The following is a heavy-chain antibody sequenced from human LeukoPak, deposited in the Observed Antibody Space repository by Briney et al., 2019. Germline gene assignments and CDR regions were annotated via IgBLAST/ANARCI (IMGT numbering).Heavy chain of an antibody. D-gene: IGHD5-18*01. Sequence: PGGSLRLSCAASGFTFSSYAMSWVRQAPGKGLEWVSAVSGSGGSTYYADSVKGRFTISRDNSKSTLYLQMNSLRAEDTAVYYCASSGYSYGSTKSDYWGQGTLVTVSS. CDR2: VSGSGGST. V-gene: IGHV3-23*01. J-gene: IGHJ4*02. CDR1: GFTFSSYA. CDR3: ASSGYSYGSTKSDY.